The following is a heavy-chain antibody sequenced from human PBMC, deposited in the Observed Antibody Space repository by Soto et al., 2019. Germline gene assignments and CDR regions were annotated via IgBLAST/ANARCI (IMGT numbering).Heavy chain of an antibody. D-gene: IGHD5-12*01. CDR1: GGTFNNYP. CDR3: ARGRGYSGDDHYYYFDMDV. J-gene: IGHJ6*02. V-gene: IGHV1-69*01. CDR2: SIPIFGTA. Sequence: QVQLVQSGAEVKKPGSSVKVSCKASGGTFNNYPITWVRQAPGEGLEWMGGSIPIFGTANYAQKFQGRVTLSVDESTSTAYMELSSLRSEDTAVYYCARGRGYSGDDHYYYFDMDVWCQGTTGTV.